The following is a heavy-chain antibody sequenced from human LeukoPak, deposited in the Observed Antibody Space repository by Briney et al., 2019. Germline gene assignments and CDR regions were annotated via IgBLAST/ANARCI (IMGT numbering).Heavy chain of an antibody. CDR3: ARGRTRYCSGGSCPQGWFDP. V-gene: IGHV4-59*01. Sequence: SETLSLTCTVSGGSISSYYWSWIRQPPGKGLEWIGYIYYSGSTNYNPSLKSRVTISVDTSKSQFSLKLSSVTAADTAVYYCARGRTRYCSGGSCPQGWFDPWGQGTLVTVSS. CDR2: IYYSGST. D-gene: IGHD2-15*01. CDR1: GGSISSYY. J-gene: IGHJ5*02.